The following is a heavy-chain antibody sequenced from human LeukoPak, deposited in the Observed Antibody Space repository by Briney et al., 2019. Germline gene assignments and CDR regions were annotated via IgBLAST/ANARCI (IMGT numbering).Heavy chain of an antibody. Sequence: ASVKVSCKASGGTFSSYAISWVRQAPGQGLEWMGGIIPIFGTANYAQKFQGRVTITADESTSTAYMELSSLRSEDTAVYYCATALRFQPTFDYWGQGTLVTVSS. D-gene: IGHD3-3*01. V-gene: IGHV1-69*13. CDR1: GGTFSSYA. CDR2: IIPIFGTA. CDR3: ATALRFQPTFDY. J-gene: IGHJ4*02.